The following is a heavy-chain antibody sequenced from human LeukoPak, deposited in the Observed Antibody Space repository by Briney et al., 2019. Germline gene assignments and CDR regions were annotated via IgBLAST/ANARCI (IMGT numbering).Heavy chain of an antibody. CDR1: GGSISSSSYY. Sequence: PSETLSLTCTVSGGSISSSSYYWGWIRQPPGKGLEWIGSIYYSGSTYYNPSLKSRVTISVDTSKNQFSLKLSSVTATDTAVYYCARLGSSSDYWGQGTLVTVSS. D-gene: IGHD6-6*01. J-gene: IGHJ4*02. CDR3: ARLGSSSDY. V-gene: IGHV4-39*01. CDR2: IYYSGST.